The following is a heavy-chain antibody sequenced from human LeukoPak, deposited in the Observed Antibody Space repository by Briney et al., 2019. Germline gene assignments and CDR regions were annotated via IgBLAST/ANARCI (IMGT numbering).Heavy chain of an antibody. CDR1: GGSFSGYY. J-gene: IGHJ5*02. CDR3: ARGRNYYGSGSWRWFDP. CDR2: INHSGST. D-gene: IGHD3-10*01. V-gene: IGHV4-34*01. Sequence: SETLSLTCAVYGGSFSGYYWSWIRQPPGKGLEWIGEINHSGSTNYNPSLKSRVTIPVDTSKNQFSLKLSSVTAADTAVYYCARGRNYYGSGSWRWFDPWGQGTLVTVSS.